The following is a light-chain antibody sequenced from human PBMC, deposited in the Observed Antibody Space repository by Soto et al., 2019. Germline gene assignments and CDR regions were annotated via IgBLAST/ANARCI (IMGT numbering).Light chain of an antibody. Sequence: QSALTQPSSVSGSPGQSVTVSFIGTSSDVGDYNSVSWYQQHPGKAPKLMIYDVSKRPSGVPDRFSGSKSGNTASLTISGLQAEDEADYYCCSYVGGYSYVFGIGTKSPS. CDR2: DVS. CDR3: CSYVGGYSYV. J-gene: IGLJ1*01. V-gene: IGLV2-11*01. CDR1: SSDVGDYNS.